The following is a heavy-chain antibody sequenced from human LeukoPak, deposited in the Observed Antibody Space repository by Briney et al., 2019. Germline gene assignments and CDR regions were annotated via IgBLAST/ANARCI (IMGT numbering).Heavy chain of an antibody. J-gene: IGHJ4*02. CDR1: GGTFSSYA. Sequence: SVNVSCKASGGTFSSYAISWVRQAPGQGLEWMGGIIPIFGTANYAQKFQGRVTITADESTSTAYMELSSLRSEDTAVYYCARDAHSVDSSGYYAHYWGQGTLVTVSS. CDR2: IIPIFGTA. D-gene: IGHD3-22*01. CDR3: ARDAHSVDSSGYYAHY. V-gene: IGHV1-69*13.